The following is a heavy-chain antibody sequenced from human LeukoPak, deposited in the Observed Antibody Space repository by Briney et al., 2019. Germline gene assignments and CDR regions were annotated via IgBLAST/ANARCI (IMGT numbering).Heavy chain of an antibody. D-gene: IGHD3-22*01. CDR3: TRMEGYSPYYFDY. V-gene: IGHV3-49*04. Sequence: GGSLRLSCTASGFTFGDYAMSWVRQAPGKGLEWVGFIRSKAYGGTTEYAASVKGRFTISRDDSKSIAYLQMNSLKTEDTAVYYCTRMEGYSPYYFDYWGQGTLVTVSS. CDR2: IRSKAYGGTT. J-gene: IGHJ4*02. CDR1: GFTFGDYA.